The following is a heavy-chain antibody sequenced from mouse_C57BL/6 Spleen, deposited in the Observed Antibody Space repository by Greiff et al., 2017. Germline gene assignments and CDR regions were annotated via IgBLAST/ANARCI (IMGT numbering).Heavy chain of an antibody. CDR2: INPGGGGT. J-gene: IGHJ2*01. V-gene: IGHV1-54*01. Sequence: VQLQQSGAELVRPGTSVKVSCKASGYAFTNYLIEWVKQRPGQGLEWIGVINPGGGGTNYNEKFKGKATLTADKSSSTAYMQLSSLTSEDSAGYFCARFDGYYVFDYWGQGTTLTVSS. D-gene: IGHD2-3*01. CDR1: GYAFTNYL. CDR3: ARFDGYYVFDY.